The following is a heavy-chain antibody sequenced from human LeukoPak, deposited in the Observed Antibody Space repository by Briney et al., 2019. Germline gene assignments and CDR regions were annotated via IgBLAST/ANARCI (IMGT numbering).Heavy chain of an antibody. D-gene: IGHD3-10*01. J-gene: IGHJ4*02. V-gene: IGHV1-18*01. CDR3: ARVELEGYYGSGSYLNC. CDR2: ISAYNGNT. CDR1: GYTFTSYG. Sequence: AASVKVSCKASGYTFTSYGISWVRQAPGQGLEWMGWISAYNGNTNYAQKLQGRVTMTTDTSTSTAYMELRSLRSDDTAVYYCARVELEGYYGSGSYLNCWGQGTLVTVSS.